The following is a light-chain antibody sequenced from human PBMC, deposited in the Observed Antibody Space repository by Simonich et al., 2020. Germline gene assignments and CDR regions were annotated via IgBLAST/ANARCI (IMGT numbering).Light chain of an antibody. CDR3: SSYTSSSTLV. CDR1: SSDVGGYNL. Sequence: QSALTQPASVSGSPGQPIPISCPGTSSDVGGYNLVSWYHQHPGKAPKLMIYDVRKRPSGVSNRFSGSKSGNTASLTISGLQAEDEADYYCSSYTSSSTLVFGGGTKLTVL. V-gene: IGLV2-14*02. J-gene: IGLJ2*01. CDR2: DVR.